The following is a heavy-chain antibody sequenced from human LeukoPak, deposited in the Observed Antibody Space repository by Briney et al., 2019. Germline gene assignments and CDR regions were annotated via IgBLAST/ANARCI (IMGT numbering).Heavy chain of an antibody. J-gene: IGHJ4*02. Sequence: GGPLRLSCAASGFTFTTYSMTWVRQAPGRGLEWVARIKEDGSDIHYVDSVKGRFTISRDNAKNSLHLQMNSLRAEDTAVYYCAREWWYLDYWGQGTLVTVSS. V-gene: IGHV3-7*05. CDR3: AREWWYLDY. CDR1: GFTFTTYS. D-gene: IGHD2-15*01. CDR2: IKEDGSDI.